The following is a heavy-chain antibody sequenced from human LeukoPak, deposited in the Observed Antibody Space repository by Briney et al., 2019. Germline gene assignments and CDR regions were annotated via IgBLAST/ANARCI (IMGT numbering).Heavy chain of an antibody. J-gene: IGHJ4*02. D-gene: IGHD5-18*01. CDR2: IKQDGSEK. V-gene: IGHV3-7*01. CDR1: GLTFRHYW. CDR3: ARAGYTYTTLYY. Sequence: PGGSLRLSCAASGLTFRHYWMTWIRQAPGKGLEWVANIKQDGSEKYYVDSVKGRFTISRDNAKNSVYLQMNSLRVDDTALYYCARAGYTYTTLYYWGQGTLVTVSS.